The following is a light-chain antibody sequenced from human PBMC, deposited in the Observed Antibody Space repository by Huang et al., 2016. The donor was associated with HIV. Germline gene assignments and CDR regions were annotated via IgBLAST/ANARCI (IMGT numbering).Light chain of an antibody. Sequence: DIPLTQSPSTLSASVGDRLTTTCRAGQNISRWLAWYQQKPGKAPKLLIYKISSLESGVPSRFSGSGAGTKFTRTINSLQPDDIGTYYCQYGETFGQGSKVEVK. CDR3: QYGET. CDR2: KIS. CDR1: QNISRW. J-gene: IGKJ1*01. V-gene: IGKV1-5*03.